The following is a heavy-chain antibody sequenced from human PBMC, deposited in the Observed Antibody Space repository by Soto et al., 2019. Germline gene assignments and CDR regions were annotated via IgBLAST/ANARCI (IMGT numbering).Heavy chain of an antibody. CDR3: ARGRVPYCSSTSCYLNY. V-gene: IGHV4-34*01. CDR1: GGSFSGYY. D-gene: IGHD2-2*01. J-gene: IGHJ4*02. Sequence: SETLSLTCAVYGGSFSGYYWSWIRQPPGKGLGWIGEINHSGSTNYNPSLKSRVTISVDTSKNQFSLKLSSVTAADTAVYYCARGRVPYCSSTSCYLNYWGQGTLVTVSS. CDR2: INHSGST.